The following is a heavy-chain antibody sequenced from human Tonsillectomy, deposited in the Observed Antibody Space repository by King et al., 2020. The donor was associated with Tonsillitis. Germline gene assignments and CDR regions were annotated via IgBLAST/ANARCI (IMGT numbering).Heavy chain of an antibody. CDR1: GFTFSSYA. V-gene: IGHV3-23*04. Sequence: EVQLVESGGGLVQPGGSLRLSCAASGFTFSSYAMSWVRQAPGKGLEWVSAISGSGGSTYYADSVKGRFTISRDNSKNTLYLQMNSLRAEDTAVYYCAKTLPDYGDYYSYGMDVWGKGTTVTVSS. CDR3: AKTLPDYGDYYSYGMDV. CDR2: ISGSGGST. D-gene: IGHD4-17*01. J-gene: IGHJ6*04.